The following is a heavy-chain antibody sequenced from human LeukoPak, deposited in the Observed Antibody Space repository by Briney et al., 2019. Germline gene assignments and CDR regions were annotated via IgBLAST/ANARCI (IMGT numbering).Heavy chain of an antibody. CDR1: GGSVSSVSYY. CDR3: ARDLCDSANCPNNWIDA. V-gene: IGHV4-61*01. CDR2: ICYSGST. J-gene: IGHJ5*02. Sequence: PSETLSLTCTVSGGSVSSVSYYWSWIRPPPGKGLEWIVYICYSGSTNYNPSLKSRVNISVDTSKNQFSLKLNSVTAADTAVYYCARDLCDSANCPNNWIDAWGQGTLVTVSS. D-gene: IGHD3-22*01.